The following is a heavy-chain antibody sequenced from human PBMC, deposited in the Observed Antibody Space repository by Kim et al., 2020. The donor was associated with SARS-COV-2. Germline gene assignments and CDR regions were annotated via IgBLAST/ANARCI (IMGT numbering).Heavy chain of an antibody. D-gene: IGHD5-18*01. CDR1: GFTFSSYS. V-gene: IGHV3-21*01. CDR3: AREITAMVTRDDY. CDR2: ISSSSSYI. Sequence: GGSLRLSCAASGFTFSSYSMNWVRQAPGKGLEWVSSISSSSSYIYYADSVKGRFTISRDNAKNSLYLQMNSLRAEDTAVYYCAREITAMVTRDDYWGQGTLVTVSS. J-gene: IGHJ4*02.